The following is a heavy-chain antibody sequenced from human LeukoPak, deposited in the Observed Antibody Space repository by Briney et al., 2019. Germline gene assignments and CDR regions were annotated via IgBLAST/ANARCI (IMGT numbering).Heavy chain of an antibody. CDR1: GGSISSGDYY. V-gene: IGHV4-30-4*08. Sequence: SETLSLTCTVSGGSISSGDYYWSWIRQPPGKGLEWIGYIYYSGSTYYNPSLKSRVTISVDTSKNQFSLKLSSVTAADAAVYYCARSQLLYEDCSAPGGQGPLVTVSS. CDR2: IYYSGST. D-gene: IGHD2-2*02. CDR3: ARSQLLYEDCSAP. J-gene: IGHJ5*02.